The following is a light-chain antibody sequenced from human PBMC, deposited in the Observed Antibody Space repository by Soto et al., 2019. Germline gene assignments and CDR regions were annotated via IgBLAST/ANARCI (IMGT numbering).Light chain of an antibody. CDR3: SSYASTSTPVL. CDR1: SSDVGGYNY. V-gene: IGLV2-14*03. J-gene: IGLJ2*01. Sequence: QSALTQPASVSGSPGQSITISCTGTSSDVGGYNYVSWYQHYPGTAPKLMIYDVTNRPSGVSNRFSGSKSGNTASLTISGLQAEDEADYFCSSYASTSTPVLFGGGTQLTV. CDR2: DVT.